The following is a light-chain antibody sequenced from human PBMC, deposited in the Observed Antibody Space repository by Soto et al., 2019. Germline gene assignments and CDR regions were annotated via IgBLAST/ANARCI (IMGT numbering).Light chain of an antibody. CDR3: QQYGSSPQT. CDR1: QSVSSSY. J-gene: IGKJ1*01. Sequence: EIVVTQSPGTLSLSPGERATLSCRASQSVSSSYLAWYQQKPDQAPRLLICGASSRATGIPDRFSGSGSGTXXXXXXXXLEPEDFAVYYCQQYGSSPQTFGQGTKVDIK. V-gene: IGKV3-20*01. CDR2: GAS.